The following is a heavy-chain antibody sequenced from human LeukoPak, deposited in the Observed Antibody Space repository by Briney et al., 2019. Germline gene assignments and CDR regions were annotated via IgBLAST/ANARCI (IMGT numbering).Heavy chain of an antibody. CDR2: IIPILGIA. V-gene: IGHV1-69*04. CDR1: VGTFSSYA. Sequence: EASVKVSCKASVGTFSSYAISWVRQAPGQGREWMGRIIPILGIANYAQKFQGRVTITADKSTSTAYMELSSLRPEDTAVYYCARDPVGYYYGMDVWGQGTTVTVSS. J-gene: IGHJ6*02. CDR3: ARDPVGYYYGMDV.